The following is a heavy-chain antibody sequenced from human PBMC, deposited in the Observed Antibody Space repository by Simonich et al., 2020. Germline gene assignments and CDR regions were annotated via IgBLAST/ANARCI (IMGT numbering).Heavy chain of an antibody. V-gene: IGHV1-2*02. CDR3: ARVRFEAFDI. CDR2: INPNSGGT. J-gene: IGHJ3*02. Sequence: QVQLVQSGAEVKKPGASVKVSCKASGYTFTGYYMHWVGQAPGQGLEWMEWINPNSGGTNYAQKFQVRGTMTRDTAISTAYMELSRLRSDDTAVYYCARVRFEAFDIWGQGTMVTVSS. CDR1: GYTFTGYY.